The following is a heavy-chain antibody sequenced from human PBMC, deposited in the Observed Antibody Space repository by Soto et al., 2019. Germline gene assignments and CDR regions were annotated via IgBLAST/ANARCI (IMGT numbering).Heavy chain of an antibody. CDR3: ARDPRITIFGVVSPTHFDY. J-gene: IGHJ4*02. Sequence: PGGSTRLACAASGSTVSSYWMSWVRQARGKVLEWVANIKQDGSERYYVDSVKGRFTISRDNAKNSLYLQMNSLRAEDTAVYYCARDPRITIFGVVSPTHFDYWGQGTLVTVSS. D-gene: IGHD3-3*01. V-gene: IGHV3-7*03. CDR1: GSTVSSYW. CDR2: IKQDGSER.